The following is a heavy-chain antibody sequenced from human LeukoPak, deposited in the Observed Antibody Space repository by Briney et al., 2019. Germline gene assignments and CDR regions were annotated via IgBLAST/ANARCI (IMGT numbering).Heavy chain of an antibody. Sequence: PGGSLRLSCAASGFTFSSYAMSWVRQAPGKGLEWVSGISGSGGSTYCADSVKGRFTISRDNSKNTLYLQMNSLRAEDTAVYYCAKVKGYDSSGYYSFFDYWGQGTLVTVSS. CDR3: AKVKGYDSSGYYSFFDY. CDR2: ISGSGGST. D-gene: IGHD3-22*01. J-gene: IGHJ4*02. CDR1: GFTFSSYA. V-gene: IGHV3-23*01.